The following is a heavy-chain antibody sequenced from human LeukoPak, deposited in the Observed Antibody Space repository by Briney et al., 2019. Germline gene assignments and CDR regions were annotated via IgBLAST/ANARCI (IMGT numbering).Heavy chain of an antibody. Sequence: GGSLRLSCAASGFTFSSYAMHWVRQAPGKGLEWVAVISYGGSNKYYADSVKGRFTISRDNSKNTLYLQMNSLRAEDTAVYYCARGAYCSGGSCYSGAPDYWGQGTLVTVSS. J-gene: IGHJ4*02. V-gene: IGHV3-30*04. D-gene: IGHD2-15*01. CDR2: ISYGGSNK. CDR1: GFTFSSYA. CDR3: ARGAYCSGGSCYSGAPDY.